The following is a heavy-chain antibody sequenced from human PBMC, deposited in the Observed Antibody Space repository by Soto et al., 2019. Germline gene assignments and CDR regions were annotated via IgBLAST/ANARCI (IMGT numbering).Heavy chain of an antibody. CDR3: ARDDLKLPPGGGHLDY. J-gene: IGHJ4*02. V-gene: IGHV3-33*01. CDR1: GFTFRTYG. CDR2: IWYDGIIK. Sequence: QVQLVESGGGVVQPGTSLRLSCATSGFTFRTYGMHWVRQAPGKGLEWVALIWYDGIIKYYADSVNGRFTISRDNSKNTLHLQMNSLRAEDTAVYYCARDDLKLPPGGGHLDYWGQGTLVSVSS. D-gene: IGHD2-15*01.